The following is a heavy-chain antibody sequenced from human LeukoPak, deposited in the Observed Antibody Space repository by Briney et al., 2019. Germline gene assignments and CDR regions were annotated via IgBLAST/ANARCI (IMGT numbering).Heavy chain of an antibody. D-gene: IGHD3-10*01. V-gene: IGHV4-39*01. Sequence: SETLSLTCTVSGGSISSSSYYWGWIRQPPGKGLEWIGSIYYSGSTYYNPSLKSRVTISVDTSKNQFSLKLSSATAADTAVYYCARHIGRSGFRAGAFDIWGQGTMVTVSS. CDR1: GGSISSSSYY. CDR2: IYYSGST. J-gene: IGHJ3*02. CDR3: ARHIGRSGFRAGAFDI.